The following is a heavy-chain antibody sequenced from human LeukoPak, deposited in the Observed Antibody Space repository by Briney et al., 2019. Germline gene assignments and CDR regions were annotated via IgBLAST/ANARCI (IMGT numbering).Heavy chain of an antibody. J-gene: IGHJ4*02. D-gene: IGHD3-10*01. V-gene: IGHV3-23*01. CDR3: AKDREVRGVVWWDFDY. Sequence: GGSLRLSCVASGFXFSSYAMSWVRQAPGKGLEWFSVTSGSGGSTYYADSVKGRFTISRDNSKNTLYLQMNSLKAEDTAVYYCAKDREVRGVVWWDFDYWGQGTLVTVSS. CDR2: TSGSGGST. CDR1: GFXFSSYA.